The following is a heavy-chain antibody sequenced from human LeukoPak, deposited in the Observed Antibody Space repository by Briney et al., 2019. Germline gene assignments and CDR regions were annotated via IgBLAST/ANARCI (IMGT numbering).Heavy chain of an antibody. CDR2: ISYDGSNK. V-gene: IGHV3-30*04. D-gene: IGHD3-22*01. Sequence: GGSLRLSRAASGFTFSSYAMHWVRQAPGKGLEWVAVISYDGSNKYYADSVKGRFTISRDNSKNTLYLQMNSLRAEDTAVYYCARASGSSGFEDAFDIWGQGTMVTVSS. J-gene: IGHJ3*02. CDR1: GFTFSSYA. CDR3: ARASGSSGFEDAFDI.